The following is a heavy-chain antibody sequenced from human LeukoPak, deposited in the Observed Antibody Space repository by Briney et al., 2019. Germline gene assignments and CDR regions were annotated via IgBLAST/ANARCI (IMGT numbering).Heavy chain of an antibody. Sequence: GGSLRLSCAASGFTFSNYAMSWVRQAPGKGLEWVSGISGSGGSTYYADSVKGRFTISRDNSKNTLYLQVNTLRGEDTAVYCCAKGGMVRGEYDYWGQGTLVTVSS. CDR1: GFTFSNYA. J-gene: IGHJ4*02. D-gene: IGHD3-10*01. V-gene: IGHV3-23*01. CDR2: ISGSGGST. CDR3: AKGGMVRGEYDY.